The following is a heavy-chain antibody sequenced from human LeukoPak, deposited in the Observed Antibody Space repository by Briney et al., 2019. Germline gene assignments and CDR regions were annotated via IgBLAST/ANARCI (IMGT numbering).Heavy chain of an antibody. Sequence: GASVKVSCKASGYTFTSYDINWARQATGQGLEWMGWMNPNSGNTGYAQKFQGRVTMTRNTSISTAYMELSSLRSEDTAVYYCARGELWFGELFTYGMDVWGQGTTVTVSS. CDR3: ARGELWFGELFTYGMDV. CDR1: GYTFTSYD. V-gene: IGHV1-8*01. D-gene: IGHD3-10*01. CDR2: MNPNSGNT. J-gene: IGHJ6*02.